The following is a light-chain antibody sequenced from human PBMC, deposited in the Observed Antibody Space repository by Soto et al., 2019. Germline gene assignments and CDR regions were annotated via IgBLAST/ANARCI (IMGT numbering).Light chain of an antibody. Sequence: DIEMNQSPSSLSASLGDIVTITCRASQTISSWLAWYQQIPGKAPDLLIYEASRLAGGVPSRLSGSESGTEFTLTIGSPQPDDFATYFCQQYYNYLTFGQGTKVDIK. CDR1: QTISSW. CDR2: EAS. CDR3: QQYYNYLT. J-gene: IGKJ1*01. V-gene: IGKV1-5*01.